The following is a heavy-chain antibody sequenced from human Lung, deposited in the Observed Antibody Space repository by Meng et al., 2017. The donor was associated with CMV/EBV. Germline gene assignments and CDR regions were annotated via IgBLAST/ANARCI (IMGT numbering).Heavy chain of an antibody. J-gene: IGHJ6*02. V-gene: IGHV3-74*01. D-gene: IGHD3-10*01. CDR1: GFTFSSYW. CDR3: ARDLGFWGFGEFVYYYYGMDF. CDR2: INSDGSST. Sequence: GESLKISCAASGFTFSSYWMHWVRQAPGKGLVWVSRINSDGSSTSYADSVKGRFTISRDNAKNTLYLQMNSLRAEDTAVYYCARDLGFWGFGEFVYYYYGMDFXGQGXTVTVSS.